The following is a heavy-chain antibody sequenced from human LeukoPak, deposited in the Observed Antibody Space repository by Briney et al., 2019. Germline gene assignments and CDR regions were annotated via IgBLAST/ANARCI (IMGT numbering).Heavy chain of an antibody. CDR3: AKGPHVDIVATIRGSFGYFDY. V-gene: IGHV3-23*01. CDR2: ISGSGGST. Sequence: PGGSLRLSCAASGFTFSSYAMSWVRQAPGKGLEWVSAISGSGGSTYYADSVKGRFTISRDNSKNTLYLQMNSLRAEDTAVYYCAKGPHVDIVATIRGSFGYFDYWGQGTLVTVSS. J-gene: IGHJ4*02. D-gene: IGHD5-12*01. CDR1: GFTFSSYA.